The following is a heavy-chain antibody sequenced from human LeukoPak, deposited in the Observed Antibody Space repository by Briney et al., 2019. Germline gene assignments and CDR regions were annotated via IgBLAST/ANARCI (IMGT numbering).Heavy chain of an antibody. J-gene: IGHJ4*02. Sequence: ASVKVSCKPSGYTFTDYAINWVRQAPGQGLEYMGWVNTNTGNPTYAQGFTGRFVFSSDSSVSAAYLQITSLKADDSAIYFCASCNDSSGYFAYWGQGTLVTVSS. CDR3: ASCNDSSGYFAY. D-gene: IGHD3-22*01. V-gene: IGHV7-4-1*02. CDR1: GYTFTDYA. CDR2: VNTNTGNP.